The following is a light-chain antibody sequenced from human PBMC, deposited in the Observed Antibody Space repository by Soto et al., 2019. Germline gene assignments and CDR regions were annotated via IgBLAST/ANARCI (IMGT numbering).Light chain of an antibody. Sequence: EIVLTQSPATLSLSPGERATLSCRASQTFSSHLAWYQQKPGQAPRLLIYDASKRATGIPARFSGRGSGTDFTLTISSLQAEDVAVYYCQQYYSSPWTFGQGTKVEIK. V-gene: IGKV3-11*01. J-gene: IGKJ1*01. CDR3: QQYYSSPWT. CDR1: QTFSSH. CDR2: DAS.